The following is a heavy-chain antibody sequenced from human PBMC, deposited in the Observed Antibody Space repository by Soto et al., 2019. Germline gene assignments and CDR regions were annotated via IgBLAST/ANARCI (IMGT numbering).Heavy chain of an antibody. Sequence: QVQLVESGGGVVQPGRSLRLSCAASGFTFSSYGMHWVRQAPGKGLEWVAVIWYDGSNKYYADSVKGRFTISRDNSKNTLYLQMNSLRAEDTAVYYCARGRSLLWFGESPHAFDIWGQGTMVTVSS. CDR3: ARGRSLLWFGESPHAFDI. D-gene: IGHD3-10*01. J-gene: IGHJ3*02. CDR1: GFTFSSYG. V-gene: IGHV3-33*01. CDR2: IWYDGSNK.